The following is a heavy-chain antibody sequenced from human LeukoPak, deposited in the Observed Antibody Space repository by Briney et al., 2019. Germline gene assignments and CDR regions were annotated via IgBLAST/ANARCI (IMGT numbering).Heavy chain of an antibody. Sequence: PGGSLRLSCAASGFTFSSFGMHWVRQAPGKGLEWVANIREDGGQKDYVDSVRGRFTISRDNAKNSLYLQMTSLSAEDTAVYYCAREGLTGSRYNWIDPWGQGTLVTVSS. D-gene: IGHD3-9*01. V-gene: IGHV3-7*01. J-gene: IGHJ5*02. CDR3: AREGLTGSRYNWIDP. CDR2: IREDGGQK. CDR1: GFTFSSFG.